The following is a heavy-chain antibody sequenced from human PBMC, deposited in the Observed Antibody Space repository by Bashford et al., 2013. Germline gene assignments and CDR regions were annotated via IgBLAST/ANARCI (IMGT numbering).Heavy chain of an antibody. CDR2: ITAGGNTI. CDR3: AKGGYFDY. Sequence: RQXPGKGLEWVSYITAGGNTIYYADSVKGRFTISRDNAKNSLYLQMNSLRAEDTAVYYCAKGGYFDYWGQGTLVTVSS. J-gene: IGHJ4*02. V-gene: IGHV3-11*01.